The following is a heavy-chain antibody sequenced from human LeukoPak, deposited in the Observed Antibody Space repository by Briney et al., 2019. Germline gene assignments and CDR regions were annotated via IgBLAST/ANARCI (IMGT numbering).Heavy chain of an antibody. CDR3: ARDLNWKYFDY. Sequence: SVKVPCKASGGTFSSYAISWVRQAPGQGLEWMGRIIPIFGTANYAQKFQGRVTITTDESTSTAYMELSSLRSEDTAVYYCARDLNWKYFDYWGQGTLVTVSS. CDR2: IIPIFGTA. CDR1: GGTFSSYA. J-gene: IGHJ4*02. V-gene: IGHV1-69*05. D-gene: IGHD1-20*01.